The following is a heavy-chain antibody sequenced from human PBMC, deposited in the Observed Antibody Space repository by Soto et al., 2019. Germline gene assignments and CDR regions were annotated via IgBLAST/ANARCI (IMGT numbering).Heavy chain of an antibody. Sequence: PGGSLRLSCAASGFTFSSYAMSWVRQAPGKGLEWVSAISGSGGSTYYADSVKGRFTISRDNSKNTLYLQMNSLRAEDTAVYYCARAAKGGYCSGGSCYSALLPIDYWGQGTLVTVSS. CDR1: GFTFSSYA. CDR3: ARAAKGGYCSGGSCYSALLPIDY. J-gene: IGHJ4*02. CDR2: ISGSGGST. V-gene: IGHV3-23*01. D-gene: IGHD2-15*01.